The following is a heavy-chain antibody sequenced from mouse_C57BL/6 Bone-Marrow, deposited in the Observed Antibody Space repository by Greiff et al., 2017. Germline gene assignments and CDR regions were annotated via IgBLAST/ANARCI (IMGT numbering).Heavy chain of an antibody. J-gene: IGHJ4*01. V-gene: IGHV5-12*01. CDR1: GFTFSDYY. Sequence: EVHLVESGGGLVQPGGSLKLSCAASGFTFSDYYMYWVRQTPEKRLEWVAYISNGGGSTYYPDTVKGRFTISRDNAKNTLYLQMSRLKSEDTAMYYCARHLRLDAMDYWGQGTSVTVSS. CDR2: ISNGGGST. CDR3: ARHLRLDAMDY.